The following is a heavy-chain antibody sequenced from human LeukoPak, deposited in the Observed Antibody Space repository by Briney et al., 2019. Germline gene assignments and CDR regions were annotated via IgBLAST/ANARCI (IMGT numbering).Heavy chain of an antibody. J-gene: IGHJ4*02. Sequence: GGSLRLSCAASGFTFSSYAMHWVRQAPGKGLEWVAVISYDGSNKYYADSVKGRFTISRDNPKNTLYLQMNSLRAEDTAVYYCAKDGYCSSTSCYKYDKRWLRFFDYWGQGTLVTVSS. D-gene: IGHD2-2*02. CDR1: GFTFSSYA. V-gene: IGHV3-30-3*01. CDR3: AKDGYCSSTSCYKYDKRWLRFFDY. CDR2: ISYDGSNK.